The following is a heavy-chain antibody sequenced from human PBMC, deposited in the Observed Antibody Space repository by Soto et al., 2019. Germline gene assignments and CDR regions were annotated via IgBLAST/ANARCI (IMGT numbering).Heavy chain of an antibody. CDR3: ARGAVSIAVLSHQDAFQI. CDR2: ISPYSYT. CDR1: GYIFSSFG. Sequence: VASLKTSCKDSGYIFSSFGITWVRQAPGRGLEWMGWISPYSYTNDAQKFQGRFTMTTDTSTTTAYMGLGSLRSDDTAVYYCARGAVSIAVLSHQDAFQIWGQETMVTFSS. D-gene: IGHD6-6*01. V-gene: IGHV1-18*01. J-gene: IGHJ3*02.